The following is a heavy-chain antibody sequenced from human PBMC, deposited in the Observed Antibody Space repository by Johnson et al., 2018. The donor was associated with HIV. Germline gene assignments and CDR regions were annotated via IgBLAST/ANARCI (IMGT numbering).Heavy chain of an antibody. Sequence: VLLVESGGGLVQPGGSLRVSCAASGFTFSNAWMSWVRQAPGKGLEWVGRVKSKTGGGTLDYAAAVKGRIIIERDDSKNTLYLQMNGLKTEDTAVYYCTTMSALWFGDLHVFGDGFDIWGQGTMVTVSS. V-gene: IGHV3-15*01. D-gene: IGHD3-10*01. CDR3: TTMSALWFGDLHVFGDGFDI. J-gene: IGHJ3*02. CDR1: GFTFSNAW. CDR2: VKSKTGGGTL.